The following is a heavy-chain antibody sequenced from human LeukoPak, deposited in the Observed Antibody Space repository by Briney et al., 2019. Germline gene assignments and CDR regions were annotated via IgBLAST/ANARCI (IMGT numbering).Heavy chain of an antibody. CDR2: TWYDGSNK. J-gene: IGHJ4*02. V-gene: IGHV3-30*02. D-gene: IGHD3-22*01. CDR3: VKDEVYLDSGGYPTPDTTLDY. Sequence: GGSLRLSCAASGFTFSSYAMSWVRQAPARGLEWVAVTWYDGSNKYYADSVRDRFTVSRDNSKNTVYLQMNSLRVEDTAVYYCVKDEVYLDSGGYPTPDTTLDYWGQGTLVTVSS. CDR1: GFTFSSYA.